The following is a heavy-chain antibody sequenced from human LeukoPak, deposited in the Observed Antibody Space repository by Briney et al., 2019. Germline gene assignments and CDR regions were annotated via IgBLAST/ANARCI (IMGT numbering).Heavy chain of an antibody. CDR1: GDSVSSNSAA. V-gene: IGHV6-1*01. CDR3: ARQFANYMAY. D-gene: IGHD5-24*01. J-gene: IGHJ4*02. CDR2: TYYRSKWYN. Sequence: PSQTLSLTCALSGDSVSSNSAAWPWLRQSPSRGLEGLGRTYYRSKWYNEYAVSVKSRITINPDTSKNQFSLQLNSVTPEDTAVYYCARQFANYMAYWGQGTLVTVSS.